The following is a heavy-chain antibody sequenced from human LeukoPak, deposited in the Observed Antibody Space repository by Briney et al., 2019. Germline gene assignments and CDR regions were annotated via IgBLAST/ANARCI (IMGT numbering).Heavy chain of an antibody. CDR1: GYTFTGYY. V-gene: IGHV1-2*02. CDR3: ARGGTRAFDI. Sequence: GASVKVSCKTSGYTFTGYYMHWVRQAPGQGLEWMGWINANSCGTNYAQNFQGRVTTTWDTSIGTAFMELSRLTSDDTAVYYCARGGTRAFDIWGQGTMVTVSS. D-gene: IGHD3/OR15-3a*01. J-gene: IGHJ3*02. CDR2: INANSCGT.